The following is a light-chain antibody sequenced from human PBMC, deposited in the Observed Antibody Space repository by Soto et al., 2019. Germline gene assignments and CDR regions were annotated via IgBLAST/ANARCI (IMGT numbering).Light chain of an antibody. J-gene: IGLJ3*02. CDR1: SSNIGSNS. CDR3: AAWDDSLNGWV. CDR2: SND. Sequence: QSVVTQSPSASGTPGQRVTISCSGSSSNIGSNSVNWYQQLPGTAPKLLIHSNDERPSGIPDRFSGSKSGASASLAISGLQSEDEADYYCAAWDDSLNGWVFGGGTQLTVL. V-gene: IGLV1-44*01.